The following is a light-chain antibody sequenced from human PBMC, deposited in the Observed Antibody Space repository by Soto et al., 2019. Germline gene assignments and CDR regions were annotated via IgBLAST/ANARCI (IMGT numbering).Light chain of an antibody. V-gene: IGKV3-15*01. J-gene: IGKJ2*01. Sequence: ETVMTQSPATMSVSPGETATLACRASQSVNSNLAWYQQRPGQAPRVVIYGASSRATGLPARFSGSGSGTEFTLTISSLQSEDFAVYYCQQYNAWPFTFGQGTKLEIK. CDR3: QQYNAWPFT. CDR2: GAS. CDR1: QSVNSN.